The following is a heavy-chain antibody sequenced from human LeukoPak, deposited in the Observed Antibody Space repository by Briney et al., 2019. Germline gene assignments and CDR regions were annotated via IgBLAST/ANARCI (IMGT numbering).Heavy chain of an antibody. Sequence: PGGSLRLSCAASGFTFSSYWMSWVRQAPGKGLEWVANIKQDGSEKYYVDSVKGRFTISRDNAKNSLYLQMNSLRAEDTALYYCARGSSGYDSSGYAFGIWGQGTMVTVSS. CDR3: ARGSSGYDSSGYAFGI. CDR1: GFTFSSYW. D-gene: IGHD3-22*01. J-gene: IGHJ3*02. CDR2: IKQDGSEK. V-gene: IGHV3-7*03.